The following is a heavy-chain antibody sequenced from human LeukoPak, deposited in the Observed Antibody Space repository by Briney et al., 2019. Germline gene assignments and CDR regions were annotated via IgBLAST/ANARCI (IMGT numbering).Heavy chain of an antibody. CDR3: ARGSGQWGFDS. CDR1: GGSISSHY. Sequence: SGPTPVNPSETLSLTCTVSGGSISSHYWSWIRQPPGKTLEWIGYIYYSGSTNYNPSLRSRVTISVDSSKNQFSLKLSSVTAADTAVYYCARGSGQWGFDSWGQGTLVTVSS. CDR2: IYYSGST. J-gene: IGHJ4*02. V-gene: IGHV4-59*11. D-gene: IGHD3-10*01.